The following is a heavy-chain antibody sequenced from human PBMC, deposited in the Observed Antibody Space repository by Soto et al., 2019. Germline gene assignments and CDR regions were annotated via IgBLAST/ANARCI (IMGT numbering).Heavy chain of an antibody. CDR3: ARVAPSGGSVPRFDP. D-gene: IGHD3-10*01. CDR1: GYTFTSYG. Sequence: GASVKVSCKASGYTFTSYGISWVRQAPGQGLEWMGWISAYDGNTSYSQKLQGRVTMTRDTSATTAYLEVNSLRSEDTAIYYCARVAPSGGSVPRFDPWGQGTLVTVSS. V-gene: IGHV1-18*01. CDR2: ISAYDGNT. J-gene: IGHJ5*02.